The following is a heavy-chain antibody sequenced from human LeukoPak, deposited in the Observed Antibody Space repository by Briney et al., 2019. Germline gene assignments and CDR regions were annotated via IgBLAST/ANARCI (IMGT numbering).Heavy chain of an antibody. CDR1: GYTFTSYA. V-gene: IGHV3-23*01. CDR2: ISGSGGST. Sequence: SCKASGYTFTSYAMSWVRQAPGKGLEWVSAISGSGGSTYYADSVKGRFTISRDNSKNTLYLQMNSLRAEDTAVYYCACSSTSWGIDYWAREPWSPSPQ. CDR3: ACSSTSWGIDY. D-gene: IGHD2-2*01. J-gene: IGHJ4*02.